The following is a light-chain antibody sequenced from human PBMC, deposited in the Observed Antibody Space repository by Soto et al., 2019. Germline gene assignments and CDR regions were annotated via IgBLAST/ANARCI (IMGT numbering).Light chain of an antibody. CDR1: QSITSN. CDR2: DAS. V-gene: IGKV1-5*01. J-gene: IGKJ1*01. CDR3: QQYNRYSWT. Sequence: DIEMTQSPSTLSASVGERVTITCRASQSITSNLAWYQQKPGKAPKLLIYDASGLESGVPSRFSGSGSGTEFTLTISSLQPDDFAAYYCQQYNRYSWTFGQGTKVDIK.